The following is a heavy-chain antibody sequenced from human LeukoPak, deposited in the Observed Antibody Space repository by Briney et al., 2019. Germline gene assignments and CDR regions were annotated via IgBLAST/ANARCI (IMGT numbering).Heavy chain of an antibody. J-gene: IGHJ5*02. CDR1: GDSISSYY. CDR3: ARGGSLAYNWIDP. Sequence: SVTLSLTCSVSGDSISSYYWNWIRQPAGKGLEWIGRVDTSGRTNYNPSLKSRLTMSLDTSKNQFSLRVSSVTAADTAVYYCARGGSLAYNWIDPWGQGILVTVSS. CDR2: VDTSGRT. V-gene: IGHV4-4*07. D-gene: IGHD6-13*01.